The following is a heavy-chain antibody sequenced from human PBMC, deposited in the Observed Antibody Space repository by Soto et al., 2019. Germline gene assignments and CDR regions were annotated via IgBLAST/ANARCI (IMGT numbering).Heavy chain of an antibody. CDR2: INPYSGNT. CDR3: AKNAVSGDYASHLDF. D-gene: IGHD4-17*01. Sequence: QIHLSQSGPEVRKPGASVKLSCKTSGYTFITYGLTWLRQAPGEGLEWMGWINPYSGNTAFAEKFQDRITVTTDTSTDTAYMELEDLDSDDTAVYYCAKNAVSGDYASHLDFWGQGTLVAVST. CDR1: GYTFITYG. V-gene: IGHV1-18*01. J-gene: IGHJ4*02.